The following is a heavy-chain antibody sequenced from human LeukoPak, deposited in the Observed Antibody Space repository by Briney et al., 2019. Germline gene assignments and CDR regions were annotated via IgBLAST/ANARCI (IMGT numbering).Heavy chain of an antibody. V-gene: IGHV1-2*02. CDR1: GYTFTGYY. CDR3: ARDLGGAYYYYMDV. Sequence: ASGKVSCKASGYTFTGYYMHWVRQAPGQGLEWMGWINPNSGGTNYAQKFQGRVTMTRDTSISTAYMELSRLRSDDTAVYYCARDLGGAYYYYMDVWGKGTTVTVSS. D-gene: IGHD3-10*01. J-gene: IGHJ6*03. CDR2: INPNSGGT.